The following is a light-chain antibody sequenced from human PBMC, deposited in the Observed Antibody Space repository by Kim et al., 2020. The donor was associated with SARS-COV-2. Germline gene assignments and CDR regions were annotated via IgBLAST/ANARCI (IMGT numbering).Light chain of an antibody. CDR3: QARDSSSNRPV. CDR1: KIGSKS. V-gene: IGLV3-21*04. Sequence: SYELTQPPSVSVAPGKTARITCGGNKIGSKSVHWYQQKPGQAPVLVIYYDSDRPSGIPERFSGSNSGNTATLTISRVEAGDEADYYCQARDSSSNRPVFG. J-gene: IGLJ2*01. CDR2: YDS.